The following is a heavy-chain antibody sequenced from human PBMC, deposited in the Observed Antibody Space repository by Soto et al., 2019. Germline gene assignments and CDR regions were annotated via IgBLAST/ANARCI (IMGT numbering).Heavy chain of an antibody. CDR2: IFHIGST. D-gene: IGHD3-10*01. CDR1: GDAISSSYW. V-gene: IGHV4-4*02. J-gene: IGHJ4*02. CDR3: ARGPIRGVQYYFDL. Sequence: QVQLRESGPGLVKPSGTLSLTCAVSGDAISSSYWWNWVRQSPGGGREWIGEIFHIGSTNSNPSLKGRLTMSVDKTKNHFSLTLTSVTAADTAVYFCARGPIRGVQYYFDLWGPGTLVAVSS.